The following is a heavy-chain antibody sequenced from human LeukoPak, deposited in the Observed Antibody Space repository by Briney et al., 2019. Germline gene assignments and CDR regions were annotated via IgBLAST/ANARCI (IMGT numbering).Heavy chain of an antibody. CDR1: GFTFSSYA. J-gene: IGHJ1*01. D-gene: IGHD6-19*01. V-gene: IGHV3-23*01. CDR3: AKASTGYSSGWRPAEYFQH. Sequence: GGSLRLSCAASGFTFSSYAMSWVRQAPGKGLEGVSAISGSGGSTYYADSVKGRFTISRDNSKNTLYLQMNSLRAEDTAVYYCAKASTGYSSGWRPAEYFQHWGQGTLVTVSS. CDR2: ISGSGGST.